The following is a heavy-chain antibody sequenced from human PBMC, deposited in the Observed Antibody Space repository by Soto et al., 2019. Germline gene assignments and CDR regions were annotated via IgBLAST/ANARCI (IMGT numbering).Heavy chain of an antibody. D-gene: IGHD3-10*01. J-gene: IGHJ5*02. CDR3: AKNGFVVGWFDP. Sequence: LRLSRAASGFTFSSYGMHWVRQAPRQGLEWVAVISYDGSNKYYADSVQGRFTISRDHSKKTLYLQMTSLRAEDTAVYHCAKNGFVVGWFDPWGQGTLVTVSS. CDR2: ISYDGSNK. CDR1: GFTFSSYG. V-gene: IGHV3-30*18.